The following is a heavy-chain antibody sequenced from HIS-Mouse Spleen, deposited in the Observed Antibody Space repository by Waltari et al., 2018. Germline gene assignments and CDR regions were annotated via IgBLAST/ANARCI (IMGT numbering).Heavy chain of an antibody. Sequence: QLQLQESGPGLVKPSETLSLTCTVSGGSISSSSYSWGRIRQPPGKGLEWIGSTYYSGSTYYNPSLKSRVTISVDTSKNQFSLKLSSVTAADTAVYYCAREIPYSSSWYDWYFDLWGRGTLVTVSS. CDR2: TYYSGST. V-gene: IGHV4-39*07. D-gene: IGHD6-13*01. CDR1: GGSISSSSYS. CDR3: AREIPYSSSWYDWYFDL. J-gene: IGHJ2*01.